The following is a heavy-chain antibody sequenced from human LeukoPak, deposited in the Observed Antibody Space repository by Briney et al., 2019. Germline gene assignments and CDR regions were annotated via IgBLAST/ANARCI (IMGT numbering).Heavy chain of an antibody. J-gene: IGHJ6*02. CDR1: GGSVSSGSYY. Sequence: PSETLSLTCTVSGGSVSSGSYYWSWIRQPPGKGLEWIGYIYYSGSTNYNPSLKSRVTISVDPSKNQFSLKLSSVTAADTAVYYCARSYYYDSSGYYYYYGMDVWGQGTTVTVSS. D-gene: IGHD3-22*01. V-gene: IGHV4-61*01. CDR3: ARSYYYDSSGYYYYYGMDV. CDR2: IYYSGST.